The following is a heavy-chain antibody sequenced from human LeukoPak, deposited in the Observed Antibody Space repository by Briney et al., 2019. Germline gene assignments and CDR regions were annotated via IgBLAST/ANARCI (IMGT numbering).Heavy chain of an antibody. Sequence: PSQTLSLTCTVSGGSISSGSYYWSWIRQPAGKGLEWIGRIYTSGSTNYNPSLKSRVTMSVDTSKNQFSLKLSSVTAADTAVYYCARDLLYCSSTSCEGAWFDPWGQGTLVTVSS. D-gene: IGHD2-2*01. CDR1: GGSISSGSYY. J-gene: IGHJ5*02. V-gene: IGHV4-61*02. CDR2: IYTSGST. CDR3: ARDLLYCSSTSCEGAWFDP.